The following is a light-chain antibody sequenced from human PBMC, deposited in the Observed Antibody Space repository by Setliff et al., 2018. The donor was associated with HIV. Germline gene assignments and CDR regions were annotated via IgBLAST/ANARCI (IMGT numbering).Light chain of an antibody. CDR1: NSDIGGYDY. CDR2: EVS. Sequence: QSVLTQPASVSGSPGQSITISCTGTNSDIGGYDYVYWYQQQPGKAPQLMIYEVSGRPSGVSYRFSGSKSGTTASLTISGLQTEDEADYFCSSYTSSGTLFVFGTGTKVTVL. J-gene: IGLJ1*01. CDR3: SSYTSSGTLFV. V-gene: IGLV2-14*01.